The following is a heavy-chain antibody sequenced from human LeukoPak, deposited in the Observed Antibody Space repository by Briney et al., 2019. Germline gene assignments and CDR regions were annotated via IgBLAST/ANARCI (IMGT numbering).Heavy chain of an antibody. D-gene: IGHD2-21*02. V-gene: IGHV7-4-1*02. CDR3: ARGELSQRVVVTAPAGY. J-gene: IGHJ4*02. Sequence: RASVKVSCKASGGTFSSYAISWVRQAPGQGLEWMGWINTNTGNPTYAQGFTGRFVFSLDTSVSTAYLQISSLKAEDTAVYYCARGELSQRVVVTAPAGYWGQGTLVTVSS. CDR1: GGTFSSYA. CDR2: INTNTGNP.